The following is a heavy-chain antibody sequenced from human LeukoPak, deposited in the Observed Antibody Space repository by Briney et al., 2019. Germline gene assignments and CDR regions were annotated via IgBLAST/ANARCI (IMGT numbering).Heavy chain of an antibody. CDR3: ARDGSSGF. CDR2: IKQDGSEK. D-gene: IGHD6-19*01. CDR1: GFTFSSHW. Sequence: GGSLRLSCAASGFTFSSHWMSWVRQAPGKGLEWVANIKQDGSEKYYVDSVKGRFTISRDNAKNSLYLQMNSLRAEDTAVYYCARDGSSGFWGQGTLVTVSS. V-gene: IGHV3-7*01. J-gene: IGHJ4*02.